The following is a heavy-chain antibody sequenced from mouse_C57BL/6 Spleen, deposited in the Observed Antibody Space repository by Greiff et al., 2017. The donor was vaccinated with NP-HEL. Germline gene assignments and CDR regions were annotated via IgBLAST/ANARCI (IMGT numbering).Heavy chain of an antibody. V-gene: IGHV1-80*01. CDR1: GYAFSSYW. Sequence: VQRVESGAELVKPGASVKISCKASGYAFSSYWMNWVKQRPGKGLEWIGQIYPGDGDTTYNGKFKGKATLTADKSSSTAYMQLSSLTSEDSAVYFCARWAYDYDGYWGQGTTLTVSS. CDR3: ARWAYDYDGY. J-gene: IGHJ2*01. D-gene: IGHD2-4*01. CDR2: IYPGDGDT.